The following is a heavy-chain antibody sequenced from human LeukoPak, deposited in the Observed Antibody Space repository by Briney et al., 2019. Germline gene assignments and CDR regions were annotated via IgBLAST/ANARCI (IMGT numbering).Heavy chain of an antibody. D-gene: IGHD3-3*01. Sequence: SETLSLTCTVSGGSISSYYWSWIRQPPGKGLEWIGYIYYSGSTNYNPSLKSRVTISVDTSKNQSSLKLSSVTAADTAVYYCARATPNNYDFWSGYPKVFDYWGQGTLVTVSS. CDR1: GGSISSYY. CDR3: ARATPNNYDFWSGYPKVFDY. CDR2: IYYSGST. V-gene: IGHV4-59*01. J-gene: IGHJ4*02.